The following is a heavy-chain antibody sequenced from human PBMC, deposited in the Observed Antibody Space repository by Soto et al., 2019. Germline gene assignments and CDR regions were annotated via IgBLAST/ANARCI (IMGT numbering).Heavy chain of an antibody. V-gene: IGHV4-39*01. D-gene: IGHD4-17*01. CDR3: ARNNHDYGDYRWFDP. Sequence: PSETLSLTCTVSGGCTSSSSYYWGWIRQPPGKGLEWIGSIYYSGSTYYNPSLKSRVTISVDTSKNQFSLKLSSVTAADTAVYYCARNNHDYGDYRWFDPWGQGTLVTVSS. CDR1: GGCTSSSSYY. J-gene: IGHJ5*02. CDR2: IYYSGST.